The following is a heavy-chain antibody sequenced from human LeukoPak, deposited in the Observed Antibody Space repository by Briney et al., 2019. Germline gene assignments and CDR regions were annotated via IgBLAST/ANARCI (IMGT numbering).Heavy chain of an antibody. Sequence: ASVKVSCKASGYTFTGYYMHWVRQAPGQGLEWMGWINPNSGGTNYAQEFQGRVTMTRDTSISTAYMELSRLRSDDTAVYYCARAGRRSDAFDIWGQGTMVTVSS. CDR1: GYTFTGYY. D-gene: IGHD1-26*01. CDR2: INPNSGGT. V-gene: IGHV1-2*02. J-gene: IGHJ3*02. CDR3: ARAGRRSDAFDI.